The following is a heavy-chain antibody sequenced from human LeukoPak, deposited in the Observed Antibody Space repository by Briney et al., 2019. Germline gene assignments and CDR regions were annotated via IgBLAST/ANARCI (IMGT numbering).Heavy chain of an antibody. CDR3: ARPSVLLHRFDY. D-gene: IGHD2-15*01. CDR1: GGSINSADYY. J-gene: IGHJ4*02. CDR2: LYYTGNT. Sequence: SETLSLTCTVSGGSINSADYYCSWVRQLPGQGLEWIGYLYYTGNTYYSPSLKSRVTISADTSKNQFSLRLSSVTAADTAVYYCARPSVLLHRFDYWGQGTLVTVSS. V-gene: IGHV4-30-4*01.